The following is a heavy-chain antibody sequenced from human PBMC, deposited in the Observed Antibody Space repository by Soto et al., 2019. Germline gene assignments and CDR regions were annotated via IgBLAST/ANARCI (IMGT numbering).Heavy chain of an antibody. V-gene: IGHV1-8*01. J-gene: IGHJ5*02. D-gene: IGHD3-10*01. CDR1: GFTFSTND. Sequence: ASVKVSCKASGFTFSTNDINWVRQAPGQGLQWMGWMNANVDATDSPQEFKGRVTMTWNASISTAYMELSNLKSDDTAVYYCAREVVDGSSMWLDPWGQGTLVTVSS. CDR3: AREVVDGSSMWLDP. CDR2: MNANVDAT.